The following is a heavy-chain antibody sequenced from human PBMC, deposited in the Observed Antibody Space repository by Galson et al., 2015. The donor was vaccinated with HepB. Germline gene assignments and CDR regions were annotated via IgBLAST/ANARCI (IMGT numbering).Heavy chain of an antibody. Sequence: SLRLSCAASGFTFSSFAMHWVRQAPGKGLEWVAITSYDGSNTFYADSVKGRFTVSRDNSKETLYLQMNSLRVEDTAVYYCAREKADEDYGMDVWGQGATVAVSS. CDR3: AREKADEDYGMDV. D-gene: IGHD2-15*01. J-gene: IGHJ6*02. CDR2: TSYDGSNT. V-gene: IGHV3-30-3*01. CDR1: GFTFSSFA.